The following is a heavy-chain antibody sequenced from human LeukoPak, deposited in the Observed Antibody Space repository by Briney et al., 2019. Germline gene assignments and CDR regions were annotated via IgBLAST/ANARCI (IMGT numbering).Heavy chain of an antibody. V-gene: IGHV3-21*01. CDR2: ISSSSSYI. CDR3: ARDPENCSSTSCSFDY. Sequence: GGSLRLSCAASGFTFSSYSMNWVRQAPGKGLEWVSSISSSSSYIYYADSVKGRFTISRDNAKNSLYLQMNSLRAEDTAVYYCARDPENCSSTSCSFDYWGQGTLVTVSS. J-gene: IGHJ4*02. CDR1: GFTFSSYS. D-gene: IGHD2-2*01.